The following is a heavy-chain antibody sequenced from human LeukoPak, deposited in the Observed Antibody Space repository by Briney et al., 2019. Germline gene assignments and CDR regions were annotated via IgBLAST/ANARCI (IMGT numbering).Heavy chain of an antibody. Sequence: GGSLRLSCAASGFTFGSYWMSWVRQAPGKGLEWVANIKQDGSEKYYVDSVKGRFTISRDNAKNSLYLQMNSLRAEDTAVYYCARVYPWYSGSFKFDYWGQGTLVTVSS. CDR2: IKQDGSEK. CDR1: GFTFGSYW. CDR3: ARVYPWYSGSFKFDY. J-gene: IGHJ4*02. V-gene: IGHV3-7*01. D-gene: IGHD1-26*01.